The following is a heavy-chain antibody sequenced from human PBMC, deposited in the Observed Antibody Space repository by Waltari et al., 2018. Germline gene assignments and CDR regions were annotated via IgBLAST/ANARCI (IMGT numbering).Heavy chain of an antibody. J-gene: IGHJ4*02. CDR2: ISAYNGNT. CDR1: GYTFTSYG. V-gene: IGHV1-18*01. D-gene: IGHD6-6*01. Sequence: SGYTFTSYGISWVRQAPGQGLEWMGWISAYNGNTNYAQKLQGRVTMTTDTSTSTAYMELRSLRSDDTAVYYCARDLTYSSSPVAGYWGQGTLVTVSS. CDR3: ARDLTYSSSPVAGY.